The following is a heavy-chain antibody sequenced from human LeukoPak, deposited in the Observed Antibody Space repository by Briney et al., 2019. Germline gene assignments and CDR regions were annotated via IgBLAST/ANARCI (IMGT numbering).Heavy chain of an antibody. D-gene: IGHD1-26*01. CDR3: ARGQGATVPQVGKNWFDP. J-gene: IGHJ5*02. Sequence: SETLSLTCAVYIDSFSNYHWNWIRQTPAKGMEWIGEVNESGGTNISPALRSRVILSVDTSKNQFSLKLISVTVADTAIYYCARGQGATVPQVGKNWFDPWGQGTRVTVSS. CDR2: VNESGGT. CDR1: IDSFSNYH. V-gene: IGHV4-34*01.